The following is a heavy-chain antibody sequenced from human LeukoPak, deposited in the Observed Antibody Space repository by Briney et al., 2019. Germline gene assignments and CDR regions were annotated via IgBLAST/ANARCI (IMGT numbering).Heavy chain of an antibody. CDR3: AKTLSAYYFDQ. Sequence: GGPLRLPCVDSGFTFTTYAMSWVRQSPGMGLEWVSTIRRSGDSTYYADSVRGRFTISRDTSKNTLYLQMNSLRADDTAIYFWAKTLSAYYFDQWGQGTLVTVSS. CDR2: IRRSGDST. CDR1: GFTFTTYA. D-gene: IGHD3-3*01. V-gene: IGHV3-23*01. J-gene: IGHJ4*02.